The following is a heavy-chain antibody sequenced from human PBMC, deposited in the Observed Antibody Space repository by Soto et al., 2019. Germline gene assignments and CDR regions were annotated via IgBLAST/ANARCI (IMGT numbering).Heavy chain of an antibody. Sequence: GGSLILSCAASGFTFSGSAMHWVRQASGKGLEWVGRIRSKANSYATAYAASVKGRFTISRDDSKNTAYLQMNSLKTEDTAVYYCTRLWERYCSSTSCPNGMDVWGQGTTVTVSS. J-gene: IGHJ6*02. CDR2: IRSKANSYAT. CDR1: GFTFSGSA. V-gene: IGHV3-73*01. CDR3: TRLWERYCSSTSCPNGMDV. D-gene: IGHD2-2*01.